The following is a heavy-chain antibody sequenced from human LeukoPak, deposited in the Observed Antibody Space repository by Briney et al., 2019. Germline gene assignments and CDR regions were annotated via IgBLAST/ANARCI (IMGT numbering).Heavy chain of an antibody. CDR1: GFTFSSYA. CDR3: ARNPPYYYDSSAYYFDY. V-gene: IGHV3-23*01. Sequence: GGSLRLSCAASGFTFSSYAMSWVRQAPGKGLEWVSIISGSDGSTYYADSVKGRFTISRDTSKNTLYLQMNSLRAEDTAVYYCARNPPYYYDSSAYYFDYWGQGTLVTLSS. CDR2: ISGSDGST. D-gene: IGHD3-22*01. J-gene: IGHJ4*02.